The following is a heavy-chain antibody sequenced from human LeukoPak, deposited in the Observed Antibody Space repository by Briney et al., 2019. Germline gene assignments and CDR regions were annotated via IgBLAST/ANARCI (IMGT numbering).Heavy chain of an antibody. J-gene: IGHJ4*02. V-gene: IGHV1-69*05. Sequence: SVKVSCKASRGTFNSYAINWVRQAPGQGLEWMGGIIPRLGTTKYIEKFQGRITITTDESTTTAYMELTSLRSEDTAVYYCAADGTDWGQGTLVTVSS. CDR1: RGTFNSYA. CDR3: AADGTD. CDR2: IIPRLGTT.